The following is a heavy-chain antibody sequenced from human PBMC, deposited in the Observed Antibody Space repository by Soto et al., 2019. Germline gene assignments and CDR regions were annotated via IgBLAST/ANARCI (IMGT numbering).Heavy chain of an antibody. CDR2: INDKGDKT. J-gene: IGHJ4*02. V-gene: IGHV3-23*01. D-gene: IGHD2-2*01. CDR3: ARSGQLDS. CDR1: GFTFSSYG. Sequence: VELLQSGGGLVQPGGSLRLSCAASGFTFSSYGMSWVRQAPGRGLEWFSIINDKGDKTHYEDSVKGRFTISRDNSEKSVYLQLNSLRAEDTAVYYCARSGQLDSWGQGTLVTVS.